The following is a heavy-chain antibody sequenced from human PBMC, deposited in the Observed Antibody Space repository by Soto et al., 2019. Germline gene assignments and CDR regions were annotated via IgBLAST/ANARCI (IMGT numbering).Heavy chain of an antibody. CDR1: GGSISSSSYY. Sequence: PSETLSLTCTVSGGSISSSSYYWGWIRQPPGKGLEWIGSIYYSGSTYYTPSLKSRVTISVDTSKNQLSLKLSSVTAADTAVYYCARLGSAAGYYYYMDVWGKGTTVTVSS. CDR2: IYYSGST. J-gene: IGHJ6*03. CDR3: ARLGSAAGYYYYMDV. D-gene: IGHD6-13*01. V-gene: IGHV4-39*01.